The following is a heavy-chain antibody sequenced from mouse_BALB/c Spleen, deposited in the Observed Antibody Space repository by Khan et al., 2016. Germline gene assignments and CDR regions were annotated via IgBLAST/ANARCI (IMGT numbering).Heavy chain of an antibody. CDR1: GYSITSDYA. CDR3: ANMDY. V-gene: IGHV3-2*02. Sequence: EVQLQESGPGLVKPSQSLSLTCTVTGYSITSDYAWNWIRQFPGNKLEWMGYITYSGSTTYNPSLKSRISITRDTSKNQFFLQLSSVTTEDTATYYWANMDYWGQGSSVTVSS. CDR2: ITYSGST. J-gene: IGHJ4*01.